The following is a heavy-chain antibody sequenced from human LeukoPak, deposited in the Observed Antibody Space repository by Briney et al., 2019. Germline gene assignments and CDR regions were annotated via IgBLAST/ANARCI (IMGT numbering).Heavy chain of an antibody. Sequence: PSETLSLTCTVAGGSISSSSYYWGWIRQPPGKGLEWIGSIYYSGSTYYNPSLKSRVTMSVDTSKNQFSLKLTPVTAADTAVYYCARLSNDSPGDPWGQGSLVTVSS. CDR3: ARLSNDSPGDP. D-gene: IGHD4-11*01. CDR1: GGSISSSSYY. CDR2: IYYSGST. V-gene: IGHV4-39*01. J-gene: IGHJ5*02.